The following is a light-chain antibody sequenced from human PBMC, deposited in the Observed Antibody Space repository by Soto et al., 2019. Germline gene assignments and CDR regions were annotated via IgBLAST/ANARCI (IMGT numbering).Light chain of an antibody. CDR2: DAS. J-gene: IGKJ4*01. CDR1: HYLGNS. Sequence: DIQVTQSPSSLSASVGDRVTITCQASHYLGNSLSWSQQKPGKAPKLLISDASNLETGVPSRFSASASGTDFTFTISSLQPEDIATYYCQQYDSLPFTFGGGTKVDIK. CDR3: QQYDSLPFT. V-gene: IGKV1-33*01.